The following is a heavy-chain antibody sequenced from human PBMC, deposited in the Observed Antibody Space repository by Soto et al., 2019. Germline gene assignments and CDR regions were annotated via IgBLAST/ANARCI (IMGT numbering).Heavy chain of an antibody. D-gene: IGHD1-26*01. CDR3: ARREIQGPIDY. CDR1: GYSISSSNW. CDR2: IYYSGTT. V-gene: IGHV4-28*01. J-gene: IGHJ4*02. Sequence: PSETLSLTCAFSGYSISSSNWWGWIRQPPGKGLEWIGYIYYSGTTYYNPSLKSRVTMSVDTSKNQFSLKLTSVTAVDTAAYYCARREIQGPIDYWGQGTLVTVSS.